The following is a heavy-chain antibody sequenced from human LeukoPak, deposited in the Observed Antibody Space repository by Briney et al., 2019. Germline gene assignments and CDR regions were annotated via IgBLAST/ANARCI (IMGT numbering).Heavy chain of an antibody. Sequence: ASVKVSCKASGYTFTSYDINWVRQAPGQGLEWMGWISAYNGNTNYAQKLQGRVTMTTDTSTSTAYMELRSLRSDDTAVYYCARGSIAAAVHDAFDIWGQGTMVTVSS. CDR3: ARGSIAAAVHDAFDI. CDR2: ISAYNGNT. V-gene: IGHV1-18*01. D-gene: IGHD6-13*01. CDR1: GYTFTSYD. J-gene: IGHJ3*02.